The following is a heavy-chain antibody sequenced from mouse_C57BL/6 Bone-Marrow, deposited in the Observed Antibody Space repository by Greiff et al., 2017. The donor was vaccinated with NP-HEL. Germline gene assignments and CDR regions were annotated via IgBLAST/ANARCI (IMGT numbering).Heavy chain of an antibody. CDR3: ARHWERRYFDY. D-gene: IGHD4-1*01. CDR2: ISSGGSYT. V-gene: IGHV5-6*02. Sequence: DVKLVESGGDLVKPGGSLKLSCAASGFTFSSYGMSWVRQTPDKRLEWVATISSGGSYTYYPDSVKGRFTISRDNAKNTLYLQMSSLKSEDTAMYYCARHWERRYFDYWGQGTTLTVSS. J-gene: IGHJ2*01. CDR1: GFTFSSYG.